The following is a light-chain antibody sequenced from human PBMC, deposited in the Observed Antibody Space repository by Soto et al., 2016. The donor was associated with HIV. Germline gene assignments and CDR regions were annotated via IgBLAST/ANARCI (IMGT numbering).Light chain of an antibody. V-gene: IGLV3-21*03. CDR1: NIGYKS. CDR3: QVWHAGSDFWV. CDR2: DDS. Sequence: SYELTQPSSVSVAPGKTTTITCGGDNIGYKSVHWYQQKPGQAPVLVVYDDSHRPSGIPERFSGSNSGSTATLSINRVEAGDEADYYCQVWHAGSDFWVFGGGTKLTVL. J-gene: IGLJ3*02.